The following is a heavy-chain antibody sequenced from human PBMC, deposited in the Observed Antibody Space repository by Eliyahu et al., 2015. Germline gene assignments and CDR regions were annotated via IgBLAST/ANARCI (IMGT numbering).Heavy chain of an antibody. J-gene: IGHJ4*02. CDR3: AHGTTVTLLYF. V-gene: IGHV2-5*01. Sequence: QITLKESGPALVXPTQTLTLTXTFXGFSLSXSGVGVGWVRQSPGQALEWLALIYWNDEKRYNPSLVGRLTITKDTSKNQVVLTMTYMDPVDTATYYCAHGTTVTLLYFWGQGTLVTVSS. D-gene: IGHD4-11*01. CDR1: GFSLSXSGVG. CDR2: IYWNDEK.